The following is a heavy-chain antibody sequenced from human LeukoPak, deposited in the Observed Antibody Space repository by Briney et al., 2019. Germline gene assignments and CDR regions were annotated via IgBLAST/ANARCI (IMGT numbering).Heavy chain of an antibody. J-gene: IGHJ4*02. CDR2: FFQSHRS. D-gene: IGHD2/OR15-2a*01. V-gene: IGHV4-38-2*01. CDR3: ARVFSVPYLLDS. CDR1: GHSTTRGYY. Sequence: PSETLSLTCAMSGHSTTRGYYWAWFRQSPGMGLEWIATFFQSHRSFYNASLESRVTMSLDTSKSQFSLNLTSVTAADTAVYYCARVFSVPYLLDSWGRGTQVTVSS.